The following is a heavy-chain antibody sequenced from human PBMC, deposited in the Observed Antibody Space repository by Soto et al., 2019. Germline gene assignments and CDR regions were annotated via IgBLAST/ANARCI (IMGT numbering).Heavy chain of an antibody. Sequence: EVQLVQSGAEVKKPGESLKLSCKGSGYSFTSYWIGWVRQMPGKGLEWMGIIYPGDSDTRYSPSYQGKGTISADKSISTADLQWSRVKASDTAMYYCTRNSAAGKNDYGMDVWGQGTTLTGSS. CDR2: IYPGDSDT. V-gene: IGHV5-51*01. CDR1: GYSFTSYW. D-gene: IGHD6-13*01. CDR3: TRNSAAGKNDYGMDV. J-gene: IGHJ6*02.